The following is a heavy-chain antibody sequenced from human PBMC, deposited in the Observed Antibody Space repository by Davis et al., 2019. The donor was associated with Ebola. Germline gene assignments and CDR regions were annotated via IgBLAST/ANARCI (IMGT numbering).Heavy chain of an antibody. V-gene: IGHV3-73*01. CDR1: GFTFSSYG. J-gene: IGHJ4*02. D-gene: IGHD1-26*01. Sequence: GGSLRLSCAASGFTFSSYGMHWVRQASGKGLEWVGRIRSKANSYATAYAASVKGRFTISRDDSKNTAYLQMNSLKTEDTAVYYCTLASGYVDYWGQGTLVTVSS. CDR2: IRSKANSYAT. CDR3: TLASGYVDY.